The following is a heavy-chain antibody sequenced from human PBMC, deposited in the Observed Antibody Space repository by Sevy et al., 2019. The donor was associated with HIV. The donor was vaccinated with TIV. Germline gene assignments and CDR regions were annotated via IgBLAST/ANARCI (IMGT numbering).Heavy chain of an antibody. J-gene: IGHJ4*02. V-gene: IGHV4-39*01. D-gene: IGHD5-12*01. CDR3: ARQGYYGYDIFDY. Sequence: SETLSLTCTVSGGCISSGSFYWGWIRQPPGKGLEWIGSIYYSGSTYYNPSLKSRVTISVDTSRNQFSLKLSSVTAADTALFYCARQGYYGYDIFDYWGQGILVTVSS. CDR2: IYYSGST. CDR1: GGCISSGSFY.